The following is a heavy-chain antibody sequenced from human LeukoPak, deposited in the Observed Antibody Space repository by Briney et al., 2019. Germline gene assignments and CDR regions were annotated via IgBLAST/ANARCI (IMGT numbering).Heavy chain of an antibody. CDR2: IYWNDDK. J-gene: IGHJ6*02. V-gene: IGHV2-5*01. CDR3: AHDGTTVTDRRWYYYGMDV. Sequence: SGPTLLKPTQTLTLTCTFSGFSLSTSGVGVGCIRQPPGKALEWLALIYWNDDKRYSPSLKSRLSITKDTYKNQVVLTMTNMDPVDTATYYCAHDGTTVTDRRWYYYGMDVWGQGSTVTVSS. CDR1: GFSLSTSGVG. D-gene: IGHD4-17*01.